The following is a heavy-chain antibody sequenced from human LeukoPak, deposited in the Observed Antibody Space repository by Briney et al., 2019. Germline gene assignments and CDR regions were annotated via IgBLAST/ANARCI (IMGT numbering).Heavy chain of an antibody. J-gene: IGHJ4*02. V-gene: IGHV4-59*08. CDR1: GGSLNYYY. CDR2: IYDSGST. D-gene: IGHD1-26*01. CDR3: ARHLYSGRYYGIDY. Sequence: SETLSLTCSVSGGSLNYYYWSWIRQPPGKELEWIGYIYDSGSTNYNPSLKSRVTISIDTSKNQFSLKLNSVTAADTAVYYCARHLYSGRYYGIDYWGQGTLVTVSS.